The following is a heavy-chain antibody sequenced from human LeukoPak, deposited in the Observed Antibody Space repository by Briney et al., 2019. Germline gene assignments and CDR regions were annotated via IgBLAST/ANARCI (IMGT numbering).Heavy chain of an antibody. CDR1: GGTFSSYA. Sequence: VASVKVSCKASGGTFSSYAISWVRQAPGQGLEWMGWISAYNGNTNYAQKLQGRVTMTTDTSTSTAYMELRSLRSDDTAVYYCVISSLRYFDWLGPSHNYFDYWGQGTLVTVSS. CDR2: ISAYNGNT. D-gene: IGHD3-9*01. V-gene: IGHV1-18*01. CDR3: VISSLRYFDWLGPSHNYFDY. J-gene: IGHJ4*02.